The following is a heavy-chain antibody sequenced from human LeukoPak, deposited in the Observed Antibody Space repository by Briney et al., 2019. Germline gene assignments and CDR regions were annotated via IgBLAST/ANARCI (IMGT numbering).Heavy chain of an antibody. J-gene: IGHJ5*02. V-gene: IGHV1-24*01. CDR3: ATDQLGSSGWRNWFDP. Sequence: ASVKVSCKVSGYTLTELSMHWVRRAPGKGLEWMGGFDPEDGETIYAQKFQGRVTMTEDTSTDTAYMELSSLRSEDTAVYYCATDQLGSSGWRNWFDPWGQGTLVTVSS. CDR2: FDPEDGET. CDR1: GYTLTELS. D-gene: IGHD6-19*01.